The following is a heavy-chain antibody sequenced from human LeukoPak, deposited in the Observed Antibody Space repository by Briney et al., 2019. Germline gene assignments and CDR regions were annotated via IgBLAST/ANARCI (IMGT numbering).Heavy chain of an antibody. CDR1: GFTFSSYG. D-gene: IGHD3-10*01. V-gene: IGHV3-30*02. CDR2: IRYDGSNK. Sequence: GGSLRLSCAASGFTFSSYGMHWVRQAPGKGLEWVAFIRYDGSNKYYADSVKGRFTISRDNSKDTLYLQMNSLRAEDTAVYYWGRDRNYGSGSAQYFPPRGQGTPVTVSS. CDR3: GRDRNYGSGSAQYFPP. J-gene: IGHJ1*01.